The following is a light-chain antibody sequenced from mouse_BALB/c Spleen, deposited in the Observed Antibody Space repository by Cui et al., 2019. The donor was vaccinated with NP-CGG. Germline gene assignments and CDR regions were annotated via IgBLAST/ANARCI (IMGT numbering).Light chain of an antibody. CDR3: ALWYSNHWV. CDR1: TGAVTTSNY. Sequence: QAVVTPESALTTSAGETVTVTCHSSTGAVTTSNYANCVQEKPDHLFTGLIGGTNNRAPGVPARFSGSLIGDKAALTITGAQTEDEAIYFCALWYSNHWVFGGGTKLTVL. J-gene: IGLJ1*01. V-gene: IGLV1*01. CDR2: GTN.